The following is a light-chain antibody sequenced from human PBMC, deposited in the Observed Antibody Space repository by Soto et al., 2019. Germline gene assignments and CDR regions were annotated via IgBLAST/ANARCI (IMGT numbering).Light chain of an antibody. CDR2: KAS. CDR1: QSISSW. Sequence: DIQMTQSPSTLSASVGDRVTITCRASQSISSWLAWYQQKPGKAPKLLIYKASSLESGVPSRFSGSGSGTEFTLTISSLQPDDFATYYCQQYGGSPRTFGQGTKVEVK. J-gene: IGKJ1*01. CDR3: QQYGGSPRT. V-gene: IGKV1-5*03.